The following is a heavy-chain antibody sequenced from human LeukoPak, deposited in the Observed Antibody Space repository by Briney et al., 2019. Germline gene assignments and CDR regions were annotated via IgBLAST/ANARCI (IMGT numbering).Heavy chain of an antibody. Sequence: GGSLRLSCAASGFTFSSYGMHWVRQAPAKGLEWVAAIWYDENNKYYADSVKRRVTISRDNSQTTLYLQLNSLRAEDTAVYYCASIAVAALAYWGQGTLVTASS. D-gene: IGHD6-19*01. CDR3: ASIAVAALAY. V-gene: IGHV3-33*01. CDR1: GFTFSSYG. CDR2: IWYDENNK. J-gene: IGHJ4*02.